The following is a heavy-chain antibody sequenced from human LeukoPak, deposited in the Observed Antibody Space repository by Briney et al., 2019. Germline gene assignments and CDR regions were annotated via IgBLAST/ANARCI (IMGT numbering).Heavy chain of an antibody. J-gene: IGHJ6*02. Sequence: GASVKVSCKASGYTFTSYYIQWVCQDPVQGLEWMGIINPSGGRTSYAQKFQGRVTMTKDTSTSTVYMALSSLSSEDTAVYSCARDAYCGGECPSRAMDVWGQGTTVTVSS. V-gene: IGHV1-46*01. CDR1: GYTFTSYY. CDR2: INPSGGRT. CDR3: ARDAYCGGECPSRAMDV. D-gene: IGHD2-21*01.